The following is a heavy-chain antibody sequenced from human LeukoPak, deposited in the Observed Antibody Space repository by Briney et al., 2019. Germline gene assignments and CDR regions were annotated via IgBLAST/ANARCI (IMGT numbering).Heavy chain of an antibody. CDR1: GGSISSSSYY. CDR2: IYYSGST. Sequence: SETLSLTCTVSGGSISSSSYYWGWIRQPPGKGLEWIGSIYYSGSTYYNPSLKSRVTISVDTSKNQFSLKLSSVTAADTAVYYCARQGGHPITMVRGKLDYWGQGTLVTVSS. CDR3: ARQGGHPITMVRGKLDY. V-gene: IGHV4-39*01. D-gene: IGHD3-10*01. J-gene: IGHJ4*02.